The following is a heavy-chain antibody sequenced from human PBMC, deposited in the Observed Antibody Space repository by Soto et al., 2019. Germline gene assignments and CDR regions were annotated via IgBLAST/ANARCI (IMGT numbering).Heavy chain of an antibody. CDR2: IDGSGGAT. CDR1: GFPFGITD. V-gene: IGHV3-23*01. Sequence: GGSLRLSCAASGFPFGITDMSWVRQADGKGLEWVSTIDGSGGATHYADSVKGRFTISRDNSKNTVFIQMSSLRADDTAVYYCAKNSGWFNTWGQGTLVTVSS. D-gene: IGHD3-10*01. CDR3: AKNSGWFNT. J-gene: IGHJ5*02.